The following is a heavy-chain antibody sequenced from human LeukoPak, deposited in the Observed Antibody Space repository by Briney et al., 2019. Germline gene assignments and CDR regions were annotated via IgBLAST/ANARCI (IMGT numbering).Heavy chain of an antibody. D-gene: IGHD5-12*01. Sequence: SETLSLTCTVSGGSISSYYWSWIRQPPGKGLEWIGYIYYSGSTNYNPSLKSRVTISVDTSKNQFSLKLSSVTAADTAVYYCAGRGYSDCGIAYWGQGPLVTVSS. J-gene: IGHJ4*02. V-gene: IGHV4-59*12. CDR1: GGSISSYY. CDR2: IYYSGST. CDR3: AGRGYSDCGIAY.